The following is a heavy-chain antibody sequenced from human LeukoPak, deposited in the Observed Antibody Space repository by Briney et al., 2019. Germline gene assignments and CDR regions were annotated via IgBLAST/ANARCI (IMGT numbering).Heavy chain of an antibody. Sequence: SETLSLTCAVYGGSFSGYYWSWIRQPPGKGLEWIGEINHSGSTSYNPSLKSRVTISVDTSKNQFSLKLSSVTAADTAVYYCARGVLRGYCSGTSCYHRAHNWFDPWGQGTLVTVSS. V-gene: IGHV4-34*01. D-gene: IGHD2-2*01. CDR3: ARGVLRGYCSGTSCYHRAHNWFDP. CDR2: INHSGST. CDR1: GGSFSGYY. J-gene: IGHJ5*02.